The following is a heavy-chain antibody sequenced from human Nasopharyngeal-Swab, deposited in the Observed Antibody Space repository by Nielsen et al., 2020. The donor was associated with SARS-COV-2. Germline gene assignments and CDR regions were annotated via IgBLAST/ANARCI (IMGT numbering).Heavy chain of an antibody. Sequence: SETLSLTCTVSGGSISSSSYYCGWIRQPPGKGLEWIGSIYYSGSTYYNPSLKSRVTISVDTSKNQFSLKLSSVTAADTAVYYCARDFAMYYYDSSGYYYWGQGTLVTVSS. V-gene: IGHV4-39*07. CDR2: IYYSGST. J-gene: IGHJ4*02. D-gene: IGHD3-22*01. CDR1: GGSISSSSYY. CDR3: ARDFAMYYYDSSGYYY.